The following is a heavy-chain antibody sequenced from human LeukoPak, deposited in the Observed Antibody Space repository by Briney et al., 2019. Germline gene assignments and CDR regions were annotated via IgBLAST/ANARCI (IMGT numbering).Heavy chain of an antibody. Sequence: GGSLRLSCAASGFTFSSYDMSWVRQAPGKGLEWVSAISGSGGSTYYADSVKGRLTISRDNSKNTLYLQMNSLRAEDTAVYYCAKVRSTMVRGYYFDYWGQGTLVTVSS. V-gene: IGHV3-23*01. D-gene: IGHD3-10*01. J-gene: IGHJ4*02. CDR2: ISGSGGST. CDR3: AKVRSTMVRGYYFDY. CDR1: GFTFSSYD.